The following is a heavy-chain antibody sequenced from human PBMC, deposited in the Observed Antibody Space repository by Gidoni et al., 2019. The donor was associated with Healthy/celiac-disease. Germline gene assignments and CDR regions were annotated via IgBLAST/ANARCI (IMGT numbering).Heavy chain of an antibody. CDR2: ISGSGGST. CDR3: AKSGEGNWNYDRFDY. J-gene: IGHJ4*02. D-gene: IGHD1-7*01. CDR1: GFTFSSYA. Sequence: EVQLLESGGGLVQPGGSMRLSCAASGFTFSSYAMSWVRQAPGKGLEWVSAISGSGGSTYYADSVKGRFTISRDNSKNTLYLQMNSLRAEDTAVYYCAKSGEGNWNYDRFDYWGQGTLVTVSS. V-gene: IGHV3-23*01.